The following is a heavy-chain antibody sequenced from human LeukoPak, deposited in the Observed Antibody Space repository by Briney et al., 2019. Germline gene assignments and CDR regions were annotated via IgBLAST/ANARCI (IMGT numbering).Heavy chain of an antibody. CDR3: ARDSRRHWFDP. CDR2: ISSSSSYI. CDR1: GFTFSSYS. J-gene: IGHJ5*02. Sequence: GGSLRLSCAASGFTFSSYSMTWVRQAPGKGLEWVSPISSSSSYIYYADSVKGRFTISRDNAKNSLYLQMNSLRAEDTAVYYCARDSRRHWFDPWGQGTLVTVSS. V-gene: IGHV3-21*01.